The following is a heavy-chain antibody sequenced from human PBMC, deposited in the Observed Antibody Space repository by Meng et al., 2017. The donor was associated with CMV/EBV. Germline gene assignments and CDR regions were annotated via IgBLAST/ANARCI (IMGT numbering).Heavy chain of an antibody. Sequence: ASVKVSCKASGYTFTGYYMHWVRQAPGQGLEWMGWINPNSGGTNYAQKFQGRVTMTRDTSISTAYTELSRLRSDDTAVYYCARAYVSQWVYYYYGMDVWGQGTTVTVSS. CDR1: GYTFTGYY. V-gene: IGHV1-2*02. D-gene: IGHD1-26*01. J-gene: IGHJ6*02. CDR3: ARAYVSQWVYYYYGMDV. CDR2: INPNSGGT.